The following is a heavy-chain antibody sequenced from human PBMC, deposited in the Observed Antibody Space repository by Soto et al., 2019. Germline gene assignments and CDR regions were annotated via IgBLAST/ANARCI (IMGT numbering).Heavy chain of an antibody. D-gene: IGHD3-10*01. V-gene: IGHV3-30-3*01. CDR1: GLTFSSYG. CDR2: ISYDGNYE. J-gene: IGHJ6*04. Sequence: PGGSLRPSCAASGLTFSSYGMHWDHRASGQVLECVAGISYDGNYEYYADSVQGQYTISRDNSKNTLYLPMSSLRVEDTAVYYCARDGDYDGSGSYIQFYYGMDVWRKVSTGTV. CDR3: ARDGDYDGSGSYIQFYYGMDV.